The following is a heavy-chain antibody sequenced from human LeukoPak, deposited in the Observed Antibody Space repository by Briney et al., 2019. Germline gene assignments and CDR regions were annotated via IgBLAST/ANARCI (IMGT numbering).Heavy chain of an antibody. J-gene: IGHJ3*02. V-gene: IGHV1-69*13. CDR1: GGTFSSYA. CDR2: IIPIFGTA. D-gene: IGHD3-16*01. Sequence: GASVKVSCKASGGTFSSYAISWVRQAPGQGLEWMGGIIPIFGTANYAQKFQGRVTITADESTSTAYMELSSLRSEDTAVYYCARDWPSLSAFDIWGQGTMVTVSS. CDR3: ARDWPSLSAFDI.